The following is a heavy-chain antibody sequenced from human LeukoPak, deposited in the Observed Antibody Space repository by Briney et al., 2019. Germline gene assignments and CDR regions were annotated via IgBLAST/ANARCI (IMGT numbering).Heavy chain of an antibody. D-gene: IGHD3-22*01. Sequence: GGSLRLSCAASGFTFSSYAMSWVRQAPGKGLEWVSAISGSGGSTYYADSVKGRFTISRDNSKNTLYLQMNSLRAEDTAVYYCAKLRVSGSSGYYWDYWGQGTLVTVSS. J-gene: IGHJ4*02. CDR1: GFTFSSYA. CDR3: AKLRVSGSSGYYWDY. V-gene: IGHV3-23*01. CDR2: ISGSGGST.